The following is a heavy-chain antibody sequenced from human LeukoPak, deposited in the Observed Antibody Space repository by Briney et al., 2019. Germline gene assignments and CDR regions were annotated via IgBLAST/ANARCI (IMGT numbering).Heavy chain of an antibody. CDR2: INPNSGGT. J-gene: IGHJ6*03. V-gene: IGHV1-2*02. Sequence: ASVKVSCKASGYTFTGYYMHWVRQAPGQGLEWMGWINPNSGGTNYAQKFQGRVTMTRDTSISTAYMELSRLRSDDTAVYYCAREYSSSGTVIPYYYYHMDVWGKGTTVTVSS. D-gene: IGHD6-6*01. CDR3: AREYSSSGTVIPYYYYHMDV. CDR1: GYTFTGYY.